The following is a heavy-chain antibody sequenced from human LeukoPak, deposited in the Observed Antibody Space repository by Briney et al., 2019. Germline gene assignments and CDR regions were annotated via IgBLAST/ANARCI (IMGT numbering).Heavy chain of an antibody. J-gene: IGHJ4*02. CDR1: SGSFSNYY. V-gene: IGHV4-34*01. Sequence: SETLSLTCAVYSGSFSNYYWSWIRQPPGKGLEWIGEINQSGSTNYNPSLKSRVAISVDTSKNQFSLKLSSVTAADTAVYYCARGGAGIAAAGSYWGQGTLVTVSS. CDR2: INQSGST. CDR3: ARGGAGIAAAGSY. D-gene: IGHD6-13*01.